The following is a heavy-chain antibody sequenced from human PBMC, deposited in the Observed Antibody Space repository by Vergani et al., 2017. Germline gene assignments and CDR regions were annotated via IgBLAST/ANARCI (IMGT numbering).Heavy chain of an antibody. Sequence: QVQLVESGGGVVQPGRSLRLSCAASGFTFSSYGMHWVRQAPGKGLEWVAVISYDGSNKYYADSVKGRFTISRDNSKNTLYLQMNSLRAEDTAVYYCAKDAGYSQLWCQGTLVTVSS. CDR3: AKDAGYSQL. CDR1: GFTFSSYG. CDR2: ISYDGSNK. D-gene: IGHD3-22*01. J-gene: IGHJ4*02. V-gene: IGHV3-30*18.